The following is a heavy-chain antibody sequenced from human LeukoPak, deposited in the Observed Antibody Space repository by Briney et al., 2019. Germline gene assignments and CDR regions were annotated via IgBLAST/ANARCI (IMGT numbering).Heavy chain of an antibody. CDR1: GYTFTSYY. D-gene: IGHD2-2*02. J-gene: IGHJ4*02. V-gene: IGHV1-46*01. CDR2: INPRGGST. Sequence: ASVKHSCKASGYTFTSYYMHWVRQAPGQGLEWMGIINPRGGSTSYAQKFQGRVTMTRDTSTSTVYMELSSRRSDDTAVYYCARVWDDIVVVPAAIGYWGQGTLVTVSS. CDR3: ARVWDDIVVVPAAIGY.